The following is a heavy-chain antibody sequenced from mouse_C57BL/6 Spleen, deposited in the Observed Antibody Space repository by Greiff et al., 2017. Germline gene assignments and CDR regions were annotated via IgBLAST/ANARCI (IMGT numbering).Heavy chain of an antibody. CDR2: IDPSDSYT. V-gene: IGHV1-59*01. Sequence: VQLQQPGAELVRPGTSVKLSCKASGYTFTSYWMHWVKQRPGQGLEWIGVIDPSDSYTNYNQKFKGKATLTVDTSSSTAYMQLSSLTSEDSAVYYCARRGYGSSYVWAMDYWGQGTSVTVSS. CDR3: ARRGYGSSYVWAMDY. CDR1: GYTFTSYW. D-gene: IGHD1-1*01. J-gene: IGHJ4*01.